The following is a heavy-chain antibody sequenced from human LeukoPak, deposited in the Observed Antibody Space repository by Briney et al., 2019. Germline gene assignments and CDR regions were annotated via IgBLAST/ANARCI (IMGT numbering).Heavy chain of an antibody. D-gene: IGHD6-19*01. V-gene: IGHV1-2*02. J-gene: IGHJ4*02. CDR2: INPNSGGT. Sequence: ASVKVSCKASGYTFTGHYIHWVRQAPGQGLEWMGFINPNSGGTNYAQKFQGRVTMTRDTSLSTAYMELSRLTSDDTAVYYCVRVGHTSGWDFDYWGQGTLVTVS. CDR3: VRVGHTSGWDFDY. CDR1: GYTFTGHY.